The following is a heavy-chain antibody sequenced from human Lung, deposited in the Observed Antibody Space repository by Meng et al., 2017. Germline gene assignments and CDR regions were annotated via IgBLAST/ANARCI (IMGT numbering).Heavy chain of an antibody. D-gene: IGHD4-11*01. CDR1: GGYFSDYY. J-gene: IGHJ4*02. CDR3: ARGPTTMAHDFDY. CDR2: INHSGST. Sequence: QVELQEWGAGQLQPSETLSLTCVVSGGYFSDYYWSWIRQPPGKGLEWIGEINHSGSTNYNPSLESRATISVDTSQNNLSLKLSSVTAADSAVYYCARGPTTMAHDFDYWGQGTLVTVSS. V-gene: IGHV4-34*01.